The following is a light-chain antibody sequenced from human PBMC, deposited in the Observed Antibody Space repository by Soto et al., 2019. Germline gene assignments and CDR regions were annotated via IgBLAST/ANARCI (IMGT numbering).Light chain of an antibody. J-gene: IGKJ1*01. V-gene: IGKV3-20*01. CDR1: QSVSSSF. Sequence: EIVLTQSPGTLSLSPGERATLSCRASQSVSSSFLAWYQQKPGQAPMLLIYGSSSRATGIPDRFSGSGSGTDCTLTISRLKPEDFAVYYAQQYGSSPTFGQGTKVEIK. CDR3: QQYGSSPT. CDR2: GSS.